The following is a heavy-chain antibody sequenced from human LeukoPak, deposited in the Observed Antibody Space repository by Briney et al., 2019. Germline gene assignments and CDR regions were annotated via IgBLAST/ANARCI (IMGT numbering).Heavy chain of an antibody. D-gene: IGHD3-10*01. CDR2: IYSGGST. J-gene: IGHJ4*02. CDR1: GFTVSSNY. Sequence: GGSLRLSCAASGFTVSSNYMSWVRQAPGKGLEWVSVIYSGGSTYYADSVKGRFTISRDNSKNTLYLQMSSLRAEDTAVYYCAGSGSYETFDYWGQGTLVTVSS. CDR3: AGSGSYETFDY. V-gene: IGHV3-53*01.